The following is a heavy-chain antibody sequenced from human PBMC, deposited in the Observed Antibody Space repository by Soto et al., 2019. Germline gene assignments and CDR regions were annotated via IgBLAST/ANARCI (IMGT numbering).Heavy chain of an antibody. CDR3: ARGFIVVVPAGMRVGWFDP. J-gene: IGHJ5*02. V-gene: IGHV1-3*01. CDR2: INAGNGNT. Sequence: ASVKVSCKASGYTFTSYAMHWVRQAPGQRLEWMGWINAGNGNTKYSQKFQGRVTITRDTSASTAYMELSSLRSEDTAVYYCARGFIVVVPAGMRVGWFDPWGQGTLVTVSS. CDR1: GYTFTSYA. D-gene: IGHD2-2*01.